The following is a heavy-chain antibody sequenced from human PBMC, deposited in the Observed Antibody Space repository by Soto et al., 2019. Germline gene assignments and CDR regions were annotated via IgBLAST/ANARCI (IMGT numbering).Heavy chain of an antibody. V-gene: IGHV1-18*01. Sequence: ASVKVSCKASGYTFTRSGISWVRQAPGQGLEWLGWINPDNGNTNYAQHLQGRVSLTTDTSTSTAYMDLRSLRSDDTAVYYCARALWGPAGHINWFDPWGQGTLVTVSS. J-gene: IGHJ5*02. CDR2: INPDNGNT. CDR1: GYTFTRSG. CDR3: ARALWGPAGHINWFDP. D-gene: IGHD2-2*01.